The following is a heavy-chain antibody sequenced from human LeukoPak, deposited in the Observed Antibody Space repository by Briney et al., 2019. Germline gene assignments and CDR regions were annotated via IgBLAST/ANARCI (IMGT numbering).Heavy chain of an antibody. J-gene: IGHJ4*02. V-gene: IGHV5-51*01. Sequence: GESLKISCKGSGYRFTTHWIGWVRQMPGHGLEWMGIIFPGDSETLYSPSLEGQVTIAADKSINTAYLQWSSLKASDTATYYCATSESQTKFDYWGQGTLVTVSS. CDR2: IFPGDSET. CDR1: GYRFTTHW. CDR3: ATSESQTKFDY. D-gene: IGHD1/OR15-1a*01.